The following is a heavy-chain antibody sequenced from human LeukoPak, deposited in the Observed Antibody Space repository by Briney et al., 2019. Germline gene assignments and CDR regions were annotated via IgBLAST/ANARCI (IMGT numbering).Heavy chain of an antibody. Sequence: GGSLRLSCAASGFTFSSYEMNWVRQAPGKGLEWVSYISSSGSTIYYADSVKGRFTISRDNAKNSLYLQMNSLRAEDTAVYYCARAMITWDYWGQGTLVTVSS. CDR1: GFTFSSYE. CDR3: ARAMITWDY. J-gene: IGHJ4*02. D-gene: IGHD3-16*01. CDR2: ISSSGSTI. V-gene: IGHV3-48*03.